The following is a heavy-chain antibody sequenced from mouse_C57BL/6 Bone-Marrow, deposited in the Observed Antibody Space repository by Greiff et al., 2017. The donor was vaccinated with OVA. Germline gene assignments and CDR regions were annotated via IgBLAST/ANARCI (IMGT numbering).Heavy chain of an antibody. J-gene: IGHJ3*01. Sequence: EVQLVESGGDLVKPGGSLKLSCAASGFTFSSYGMSWVRQTPDKRLEWVATISSGGSYTYYPDSVKGRFTISRDNAKNTLYLQMSSLKSEDTAMYYCASPYYSNYWFAYWGQGTLVTVSA. CDR3: ASPYYSNYWFAY. CDR2: ISSGGSYT. D-gene: IGHD2-5*01. V-gene: IGHV5-6*01. CDR1: GFTFSSYG.